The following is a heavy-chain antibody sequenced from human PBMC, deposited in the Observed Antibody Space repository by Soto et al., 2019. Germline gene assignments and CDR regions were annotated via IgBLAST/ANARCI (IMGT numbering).Heavy chain of an antibody. V-gene: IGHV1-3*01. CDR1: GYTFTSYA. CDR3: ARPLWRDDYNWGYFDL. D-gene: IGHD4-4*01. J-gene: IGHJ2*01. Sequence: ASVKVSCKASGYTFTSYAMHWVRQATGQRLEWMGWINANNGNTKYSQKFQGRVTITRDTSASTAYMELSSLRSEDTAVYYCARPLWRDDYNWGYFDLWGRGTLVTVSS. CDR2: INANNGNT.